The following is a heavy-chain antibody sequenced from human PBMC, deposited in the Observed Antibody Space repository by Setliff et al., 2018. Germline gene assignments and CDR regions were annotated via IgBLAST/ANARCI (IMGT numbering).Heavy chain of an antibody. V-gene: IGHV4-39*02. CDR1: GDSISSGYYY. J-gene: IGHJ6*02. CDR2: LSFAGDA. Sequence: SETLSLTCTVSGDSISSGYYYWAWIRQTPGKGLEWVGSLSFAGDAYYNPSLKSRVTMSVDTSKNQFALNLRSVTAADTAVYYCARDRTAYTYGLDVWGQGTTVTVSS. D-gene: IGHD3-16*01. CDR3: ARDRTAYTYGLDV.